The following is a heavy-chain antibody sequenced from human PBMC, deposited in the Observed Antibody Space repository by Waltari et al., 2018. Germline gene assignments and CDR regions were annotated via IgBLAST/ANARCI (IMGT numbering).Heavy chain of an antibody. CDR2: INPKRGGT. D-gene: IGHD2-2*01. Sequence: QVQLVQSGAEVKKPGASVKVSCKASGYTFTGYYMHWVRQAPGQGLEWMGWINPKRGGTNDAQKFQGRVTRTRDTSISTAYMELSRLRSDDTAVYYCARAFGSTTLDYWGQGTLVTVSS. J-gene: IGHJ4*02. V-gene: IGHV1-2*02. CDR3: ARAFGSTTLDY. CDR1: GYTFTGYY.